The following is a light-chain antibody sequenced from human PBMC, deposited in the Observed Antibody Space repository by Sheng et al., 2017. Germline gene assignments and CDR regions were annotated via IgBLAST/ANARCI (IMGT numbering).Light chain of an antibody. V-gene: IGKV4-1*01. CDR1: QSVLYSSNNKNY. J-gene: IGKJ4*01. CDR2: WAS. CDR3: QQYYSIPLT. Sequence: IVMTQSPDSLAASLGERATINCKSSQSVLYSSNNKNYLAWYQQKPGQPPKLLIYWASTRESGVPDRFSGSGSGTDFTLTISSLQAEDVAVYYCQQYYSIPLTFGGGTKVEIK.